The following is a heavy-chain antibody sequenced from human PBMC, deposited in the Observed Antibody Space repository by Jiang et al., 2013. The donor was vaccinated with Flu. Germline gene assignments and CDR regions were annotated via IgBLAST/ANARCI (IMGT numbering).Heavy chain of an antibody. D-gene: IGHD4-17*01. V-gene: IGHV4-59*01. CDR1: GGSISSYY. J-gene: IGHJ4*02. Sequence: TLSLTCTVSGGSISSYYWSWIRQPPGKGLEWIGYIYYSGSTNYNPSLKSRVTISVDTSKNQFSLKLSSVTAADTAVYYCARADYGDYGTIYFDYWGQGTLVTVSS. CDR2: IYYSGST. CDR3: ARADYGDYGTIYFDY.